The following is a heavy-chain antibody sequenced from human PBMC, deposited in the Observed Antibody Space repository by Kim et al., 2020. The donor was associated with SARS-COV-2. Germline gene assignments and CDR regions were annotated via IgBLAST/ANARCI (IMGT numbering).Heavy chain of an antibody. D-gene: IGHD2-2*01. V-gene: IGHV5-51*01. CDR1: GYSFTTYW. J-gene: IGHJ3*02. CDR3: ARGEPDIMPLIGPFDI. Sequence: GESLKISCKGSGYSFTTYWIAWVRQMPGKGLEWMGIMYPGDSDIRYSPSFQGQVTMSADKSISTAYLQWTSLKASDTAMYYCARGEPDIMPLIGPFDIWGQGTMVTVSS. CDR2: MYPGDSDI.